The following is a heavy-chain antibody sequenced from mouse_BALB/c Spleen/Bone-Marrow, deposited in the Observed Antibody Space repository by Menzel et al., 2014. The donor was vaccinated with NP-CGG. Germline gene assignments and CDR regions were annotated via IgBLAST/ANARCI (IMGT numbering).Heavy chain of an antibody. V-gene: IGHV1-80*01. CDR3: ARGGISVDY. CDR2: IYPGDGDT. Sequence: VQLQESGAELVRPGSSVKTSCKSSGYVFSTYWINWVKQRPGQGLEWIGQIYPGDGDTDFNGKFKDKATLTADESSNTAYMQLSSLTSEDSAVYFCARGGISVDYWGQGTTLTVSS. J-gene: IGHJ2*01. CDR1: GYVFSTYW.